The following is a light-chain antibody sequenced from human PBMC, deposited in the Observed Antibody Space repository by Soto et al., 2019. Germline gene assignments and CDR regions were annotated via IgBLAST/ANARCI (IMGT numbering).Light chain of an antibody. CDR3: QQSYSTPFT. CDR2: AAS. CDR1: QSINSY. Sequence: DIQMTQSPSSLSASVGDRVTITCRASQSINSYLNWFQQTPGEAPKLLIYAASTLQSGVPSRFSGSGSGTDFTLTISSLQPEDFATYYCQQSYSTPFTFGPGTQVDI. V-gene: IGKV1-39*01. J-gene: IGKJ3*01.